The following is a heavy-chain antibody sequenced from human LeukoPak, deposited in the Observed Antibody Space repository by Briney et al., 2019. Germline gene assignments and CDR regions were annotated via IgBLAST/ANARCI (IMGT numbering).Heavy chain of an antibody. CDR2: IYYSGST. Sequence: SETLSLTCTVSGGSISSSSYYWGWIRQPPGKGLEWIGSIYYSGSTYYNPSLKSRVTISVDTSKNQFSLKLSSVTAADTAVYYCARDPSDYGGNLVDYWGQGTLVTVSS. CDR3: ARDPSDYGGNLVDY. V-gene: IGHV4-39*07. D-gene: IGHD4-23*01. J-gene: IGHJ4*02. CDR1: GGSISSSSYY.